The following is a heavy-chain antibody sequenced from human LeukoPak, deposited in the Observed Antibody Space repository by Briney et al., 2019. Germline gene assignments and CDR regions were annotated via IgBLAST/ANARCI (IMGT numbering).Heavy chain of an antibody. CDR1: GFTFSSYS. V-gene: IGHV3-21*01. CDR3: ARDKYQIAAAQDWFDP. D-gene: IGHD6-13*01. CDR2: ISSSSSYI. Sequence: GGSLRLSCAASGFTFSSYSMNWVRQAPGKGLEWVSSISSSSSYIYYADSVKGRFTISRDNAKNSLYLQMNSLRAEDTAVYYCARDKYQIAAAQDWFDPWGQGTLVTVSS. J-gene: IGHJ5*02.